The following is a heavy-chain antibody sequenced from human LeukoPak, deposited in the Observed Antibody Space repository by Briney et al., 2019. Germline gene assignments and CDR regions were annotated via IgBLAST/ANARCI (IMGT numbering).Heavy chain of an antibody. V-gene: IGHV4-39*01. CDR2: IYYSGST. CDR1: GGSISSGTYY. Sequence: SETLSLTCIVSGGSISSGTYYWGWIRQPPGKGLEWIGSIYYSGSTYYNPSLKSRVTISVDTSKNQFSLKLSSVTAADTAVYYCARLRVDMATFYFDYWGQGTLVTVSS. J-gene: IGHJ4*02. CDR3: ARLRVDMATFYFDY. D-gene: IGHD5-24*01.